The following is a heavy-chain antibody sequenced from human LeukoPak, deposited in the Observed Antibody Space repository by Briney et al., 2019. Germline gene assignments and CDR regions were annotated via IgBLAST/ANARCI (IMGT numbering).Heavy chain of an antibody. Sequence: GASVKVSCKASGYTFTSYYMHWVRQAPGQGLEWMGIINPSGGSTSYAQKFQGRVTMTRDMSTSTVYMELSSLRSEDTAVYYCATSPMIFGVAEDWFDPWGQGTLVTVSS. J-gene: IGHJ5*02. CDR3: ATSPMIFGVAEDWFDP. CDR1: GYTFTSYY. V-gene: IGHV1-46*01. D-gene: IGHD3-3*01. CDR2: INPSGGST.